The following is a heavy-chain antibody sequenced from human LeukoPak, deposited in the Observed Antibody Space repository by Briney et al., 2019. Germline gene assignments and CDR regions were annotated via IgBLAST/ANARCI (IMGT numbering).Heavy chain of an antibody. CDR1: GFSFSNCG. V-gene: IGHV3-48*04. D-gene: IGHD6-6*01. CDR3: ARGGAARTDY. Sequence: PGGFLRLLCAASGFSFSNCGMNGVRRAPGRGGEGVSYISSTSTTINYADSVRGRFTISRDNAKRSLYLQMNRLRVEDRAVYYCARGGAARTDYWGQGTLVTVSS. CDR2: ISSTSTTI. J-gene: IGHJ4*02.